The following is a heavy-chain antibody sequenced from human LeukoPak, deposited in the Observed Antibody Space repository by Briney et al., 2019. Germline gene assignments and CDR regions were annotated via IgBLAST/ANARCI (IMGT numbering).Heavy chain of an antibody. D-gene: IGHD2-2*01. CDR1: GFTFSSYW. V-gene: IGHV3-74*01. CDR3: ARETIVVPAAFRWFDP. Sequence: PGGSLRLSCAASGFTFSSYWMHWVRQAPGQGLVWVSRINSDGSSTSYADSVKGRFTISRDNAKNTLYLQMNSLRAEDTAVYYCARETIVVPAAFRWFDPWGQGTLVTVSS. CDR2: INSDGSST. J-gene: IGHJ5*02.